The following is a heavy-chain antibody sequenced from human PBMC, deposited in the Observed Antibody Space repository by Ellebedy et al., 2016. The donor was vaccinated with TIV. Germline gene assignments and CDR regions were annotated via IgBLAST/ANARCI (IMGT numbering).Heavy chain of an antibody. CDR2: ISGFNGDT. CDR1: GYTFTSYS. V-gene: IGHV1-18*04. D-gene: IGHD2-15*01. Sequence: ASVKVSXXTSGYTFTSYSINWVRQAPGQGLEWMGWISGFNGDTNFAQQFQGRVTMTRDTSISTAYMELSSLRSEDTAVYYCARGADRYCTGGKCYRDFDSWGQGTLVTVSS. J-gene: IGHJ4*02. CDR3: ARGADRYCTGGKCYRDFDS.